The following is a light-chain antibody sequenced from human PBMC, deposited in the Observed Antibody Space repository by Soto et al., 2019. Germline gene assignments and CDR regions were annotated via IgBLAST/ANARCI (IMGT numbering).Light chain of an antibody. CDR2: DDD. CDR1: SSNIGGNS. CDR3: GSWDSSLSAYV. J-gene: IGLJ1*01. V-gene: IGLV1-51*01. Sequence: QSVMTQPPSVSAXPGQKVTISCSGSSSNIGGNSVSWYQQLPGTAPKLLIYDDDKRPSGIPDRFSGSKSGTSATLGITGFQTGDEADYYCGSWDSSLSAYVFGTGTKVTVL.